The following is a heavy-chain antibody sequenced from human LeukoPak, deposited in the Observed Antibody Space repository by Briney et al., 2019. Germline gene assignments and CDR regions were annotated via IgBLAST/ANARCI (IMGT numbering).Heavy chain of an antibody. CDR3: TMIEWERWRG. V-gene: IGHV3-7*01. CDR2: IKQDGSEK. J-gene: IGHJ4*02. Sequence: PGGSLRLSCVASGFTFSRHWMNWVRQAPGKGLEWVANIKQDGSEKYYVDSVEGRFTVSRDNTKNSLYLQMNSLRAEDTAVYYCTMIEWERWRGWGQGTLVTVSS. CDR1: GFTFSRHW. D-gene: IGHD1-26*01.